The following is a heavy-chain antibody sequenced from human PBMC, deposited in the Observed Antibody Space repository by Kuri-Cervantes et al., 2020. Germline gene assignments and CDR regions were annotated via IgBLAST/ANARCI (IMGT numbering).Heavy chain of an antibody. Sequence: SETLSLTCTVSGGSISSSSYYWSWIRQPAGKGLEWIGRIYTSGSTNYNPSLKSRVTISVDTSKNQFSLKLSSVTAADTAVYYCARGGWDSSGDWGYWGQGTLVTVSS. CDR1: GGSISSSSYY. CDR3: ARGGWDSSGDWGY. CDR2: IYTSGST. D-gene: IGHD3-22*01. V-gene: IGHV4-61*02. J-gene: IGHJ4*02.